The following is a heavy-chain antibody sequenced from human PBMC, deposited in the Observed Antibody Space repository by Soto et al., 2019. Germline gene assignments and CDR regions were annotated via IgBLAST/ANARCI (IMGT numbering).Heavy chain of an antibody. V-gene: IGHV1-46*01. CDR1: GYTFTSYY. CDR2: INPSGGST. CDR3: ARVRRAGATGYYYYGMDV. J-gene: IGHJ6*02. D-gene: IGHD1-26*01. Sequence: GASVKVSCKASGYTFTSYYMHWVRQAPGQGLEWMGIINPSGGSTSYAQKFQGRVTMTRDTSTSTVYMELSSLRSEDTAVYYCARVRRAGATGYYYYGMDVWGQGTTVTVSS.